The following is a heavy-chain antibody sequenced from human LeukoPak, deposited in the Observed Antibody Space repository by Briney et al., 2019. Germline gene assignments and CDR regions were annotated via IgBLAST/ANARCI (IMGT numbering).Heavy chain of an antibody. CDR1: GGSISSYY. CDR2: IYYSGST. Sequence: SETLSLTCTVSGGSISSYYWSWIRQPPGKGLEWIGYIYYSGSTNYNPSLKSRVTISVDTSKNQFSLKLGSVTAADTAVYYCASGMTTVTYFDYWGQGALVTVSS. J-gene: IGHJ4*02. CDR3: ASGMTTVTYFDY. D-gene: IGHD4-17*01. V-gene: IGHV4-59*01.